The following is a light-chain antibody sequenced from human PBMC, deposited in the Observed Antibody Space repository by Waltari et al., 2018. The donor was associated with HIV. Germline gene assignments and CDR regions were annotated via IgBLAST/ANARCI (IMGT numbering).Light chain of an antibody. CDR1: SSDVGNYNY. J-gene: IGLJ1*01. CDR3: CSYAGSYV. CDR2: DVS. Sequence: VSGSPGQSVTISCTGTSSDVGNYNYVSWYQQHPGKAPKLMIYDVSKRPSGVPDRFSGSKSGNTASLTISGLQAEDEADYYCCSYAGSYVFGIGTEVTVL. V-gene: IGLV2-11*01.